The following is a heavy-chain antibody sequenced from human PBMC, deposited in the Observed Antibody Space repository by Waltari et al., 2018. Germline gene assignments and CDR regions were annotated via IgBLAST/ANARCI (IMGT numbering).Heavy chain of an antibody. CDR3: ARDYCDRTNCHGMNV. CDR1: EFNFSSYA. D-gene: IGHD3-22*01. Sequence: QVQLVESGGGVVQPGRSLRLSCAASEFNFSSYAMHWVRQAPGKGLECVAVISYNERNRYYVDSVKGRFTISRDNSNKMLYLQMNSLRVEYTAVYYCARDYCDRTNCHGMNVWGQGTTVTVSS. V-gene: IGHV3-30*04. CDR2: ISYNERNR. J-gene: IGHJ6*02.